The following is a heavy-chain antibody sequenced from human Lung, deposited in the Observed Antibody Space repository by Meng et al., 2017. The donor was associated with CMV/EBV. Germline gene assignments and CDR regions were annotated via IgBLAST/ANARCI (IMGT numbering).Heavy chain of an antibody. CDR2: IYSGGST. Sequence: SXAASRFTVSSNYMTWVRQAPGKGLEWVSTIYSGGSTYYADSVKGRFTISRDNSKNTLYLQMSSLRPEDTAVYFCARVVRHLWANYYFDYWGQGXLVTVSS. CDR1: RFTVSSNY. V-gene: IGHV3-66*02. D-gene: IGHD1-1*01. J-gene: IGHJ4*02. CDR3: ARVVRHLWANYYFDY.